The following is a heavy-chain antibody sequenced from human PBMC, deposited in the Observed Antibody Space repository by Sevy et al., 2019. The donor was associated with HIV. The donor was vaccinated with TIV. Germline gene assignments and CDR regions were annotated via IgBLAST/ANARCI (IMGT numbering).Heavy chain of an antibody. CDR3: ARQSGYPVVGAFDI. CDR2: ISSSSSTI. J-gene: IGHJ3*02. CDR1: GFTFSSYS. V-gene: IGHV3-48*02. Sequence: GSPRLSCAASGFTFSSYSMNWVRQAPGKGLEWVSYISSSSSTIYYADSVKGRFTISRDNAKNSLYLQMNSLRDEDTAVYYCARQSGYPVVGAFDIWGQGTMVTVSS. D-gene: IGHD3-3*01.